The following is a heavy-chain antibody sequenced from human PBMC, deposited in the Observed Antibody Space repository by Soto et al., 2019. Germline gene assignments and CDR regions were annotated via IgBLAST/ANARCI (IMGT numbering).Heavy chain of an antibody. CDR1: GGPMSSYY. Sequence: SETLSLTCTVCGGPMSSYYWSWIRQPAGKGLEWIGRIYTSWSTNYNPSLKSRVTMSVDTYKNQFSVKLSSVTDADTAVYYCARDLRSSWYADAFDYWGQGTLVTVS. D-gene: IGHD6-13*01. CDR2: IYTSWST. CDR3: ARDLRSSWYADAFDY. V-gene: IGHV4-4*07. J-gene: IGHJ4*02.